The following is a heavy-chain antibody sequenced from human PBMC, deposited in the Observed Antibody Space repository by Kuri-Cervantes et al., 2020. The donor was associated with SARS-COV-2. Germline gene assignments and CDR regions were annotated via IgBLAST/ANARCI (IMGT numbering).Heavy chain of an antibody. D-gene: IGHD4-23*01. CDR1: GGSISGYY. J-gene: IGHJ6*02. Sequence: GSLRLSCTVSGGSISGYYWSWIRQPAGQGLEWIGRIYPSGSTKYNPSLNSRVTMSVDTSKNHFSLKLSSVTAADTAVYYCVRDGNSPDYYYYGMDVWGQGTTVTVSS. V-gene: IGHV4-4*07. CDR2: IYPSGST. CDR3: VRDGNSPDYYYYGMDV.